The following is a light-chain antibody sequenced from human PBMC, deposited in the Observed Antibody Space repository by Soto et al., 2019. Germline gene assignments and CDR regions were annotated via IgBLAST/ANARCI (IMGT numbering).Light chain of an antibody. Sequence: EIVLTQSPDTLSLSPGERATLSCRASQSVSSSYLAWYQQTPGQAPRLLIYGTSNRATGIPDRFSGSGSGTDFTLTISRLEPEDFAVYYCQHYGSSLWTFGQGTKVEIK. J-gene: IGKJ1*01. CDR2: GTS. V-gene: IGKV3-20*01. CDR1: QSVSSSY. CDR3: QHYGSSLWT.